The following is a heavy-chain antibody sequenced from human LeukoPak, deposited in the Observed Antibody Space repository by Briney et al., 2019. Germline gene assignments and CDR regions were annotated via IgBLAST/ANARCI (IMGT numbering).Heavy chain of an antibody. Sequence: GGSLRLSCTASGFTFSSYGIHWVRQAPGKGLEWVAFIRYDGSNKYYADSVKGRFTISRDNSKNTLYLQMNSLRAEDTAVYYCAIPPPLIAVAFADYWGQGTMVTVSS. D-gene: IGHD6-19*01. V-gene: IGHV3-30*02. CDR2: IRYDGSNK. CDR1: GFTFSSYG. CDR3: AIPPPLIAVAFADY. J-gene: IGHJ4*02.